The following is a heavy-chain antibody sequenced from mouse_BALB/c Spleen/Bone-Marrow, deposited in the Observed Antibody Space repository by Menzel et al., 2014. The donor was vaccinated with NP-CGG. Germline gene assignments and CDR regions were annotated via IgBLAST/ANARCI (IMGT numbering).Heavy chain of an antibody. CDR3: GRSKYGNYDAMDY. J-gene: IGHJ4*01. CDR1: GYSFTGYF. V-gene: IGHV1-37*01. Sequence: VQLKQSGPELVKPGASVKISCKASGYSFTGYFMNWVKQSHGKSLEWIGRINPYNGDTFYNQKFKGKATLTVDKSSSTARMELLSLTSEDSAVYYCGRSKYGNYDAMDYWGQGTSVTVSS. CDR2: INPYNGDT. D-gene: IGHD2-10*02.